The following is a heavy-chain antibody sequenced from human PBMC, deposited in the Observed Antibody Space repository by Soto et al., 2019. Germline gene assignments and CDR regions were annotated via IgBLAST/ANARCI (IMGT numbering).Heavy chain of an antibody. D-gene: IGHD3-22*01. V-gene: IGHV4-59*01. J-gene: IGHJ4*01. CDR3: ARVIHYYDSSGSYAWYFDY. CDR2: IYYSGST. CDR1: GGSISSYY. Sequence: SETLSLTCTVSGGSISSYYWTWIRQPPGKGLEWIGHIYYSGSTSYNPSLKGRVSISVNTSKKEFSLKLSSVNAADTAVYYCARVIHYYDSSGSYAWYFDYWGHGSLVTVSS.